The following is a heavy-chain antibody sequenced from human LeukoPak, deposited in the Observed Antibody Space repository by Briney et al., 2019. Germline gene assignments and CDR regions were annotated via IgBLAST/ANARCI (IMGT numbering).Heavy chain of an antibody. CDR2: IYYTGNT. Sequence: SDTLSLTCTVSGDSLSTSKSYWGWIRQPPLKGLEWIGSIYYTGNTYYNASLKSRVTISVDTSKNQFSLKLSSVTAADTAVYYCAREISAGYYYYYYMDVWGKGTTVTVSS. CDR3: AREISAGYYYYYYMDV. V-gene: IGHV4-39*07. J-gene: IGHJ6*03. CDR1: GDSLSTSKSY. D-gene: IGHD3-10*01.